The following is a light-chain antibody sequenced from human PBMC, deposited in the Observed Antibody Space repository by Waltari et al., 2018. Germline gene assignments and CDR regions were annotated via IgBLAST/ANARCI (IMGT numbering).Light chain of an antibody. V-gene: IGKV3-15*01. CDR1: QSISNK. J-gene: IGKJ3*01. CDR2: GAS. Sequence: EIVMTQSPATLSVSPGERATLSCRASQSISNKLAWYQQKPGQAPRLLIYGASTRANGIAAGFSGSGSWTEFTLTISSMQSENFAVYYCQQYNNWPPSFGPGTKVEIK. CDR3: QQYNNWPPS.